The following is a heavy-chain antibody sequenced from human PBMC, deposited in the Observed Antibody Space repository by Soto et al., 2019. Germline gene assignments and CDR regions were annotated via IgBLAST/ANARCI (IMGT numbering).Heavy chain of an antibody. CDR3: ARVGYSSTGTTFHYHGLDV. D-gene: IGHD3-22*01. Sequence: SETLSLTCAVYGGSFSGYYWSWIRQPPGKGLEWIGEINHSGSTNYNPSLKSRVTISVDTSKNQFSLKLSSVTAADTAMYYCARVGYSSTGTTFHYHGLDVWGQGTTVTVSS. V-gene: IGHV4-34*01. CDR1: GGSFSGYY. CDR2: INHSGST. J-gene: IGHJ6*02.